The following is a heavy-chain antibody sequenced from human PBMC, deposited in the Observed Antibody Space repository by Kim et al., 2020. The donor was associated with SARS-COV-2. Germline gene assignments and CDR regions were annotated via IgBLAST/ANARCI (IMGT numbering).Heavy chain of an antibody. V-gene: IGHV3-74*01. Sequence: GGSLRLSCAASGFTFSSYWMHWVRQAPGKGLVWVSRINSDGSSTSYADSVKGRFTISRDNAKNTLYLQMNSLRAEDTAVYYCARARGSSGWYIDWGQGTLVTVSS. CDR3: ARARGSSGWYID. J-gene: IGHJ4*02. CDR1: GFTFSSYW. CDR2: INSDGSST. D-gene: IGHD6-19*01.